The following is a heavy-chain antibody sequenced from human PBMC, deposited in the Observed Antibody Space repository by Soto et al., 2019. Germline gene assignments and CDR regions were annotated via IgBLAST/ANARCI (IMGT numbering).Heavy chain of an antibody. Sequence: SGPTLVNPTQTLTLTCTFSGFSLSTGGVGVGWIRQPPGMALEWLALIYWDDDKRYSPSLKSRLTITKDTSKNQVVLTMTNMDPVDTATYYCAHRAYYYDSSGYYDPHYFDYWGQGTLVTVSS. CDR2: IYWDDDK. CDR1: GFSLSTGGVG. D-gene: IGHD3-22*01. CDR3: AHRAYYYDSSGYYDPHYFDY. J-gene: IGHJ4*02. V-gene: IGHV2-5*02.